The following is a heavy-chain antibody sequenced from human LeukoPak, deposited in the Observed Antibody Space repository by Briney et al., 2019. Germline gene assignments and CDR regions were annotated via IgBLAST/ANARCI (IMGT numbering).Heavy chain of an antibody. CDR2: TSGSGGNT. V-gene: IGHV3-23*01. D-gene: IGHD4-17*01. CDR3: ARRGESTNYGDYRFDS. CDR1: GFTVSSNY. J-gene: IGHJ4*02. Sequence: QPGGSLRLSCAASGFTVSSNYMSWVRQAPGKGLEWVSATSGSGGNTYYADSVKGRFTISRDNSKNTLYLQMNSLRAEDTAVYYCARRGESTNYGDYRFDSWGQGTLVTVSS.